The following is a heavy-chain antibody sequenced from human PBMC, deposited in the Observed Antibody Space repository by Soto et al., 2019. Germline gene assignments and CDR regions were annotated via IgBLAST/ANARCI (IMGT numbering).Heavy chain of an antibody. D-gene: IGHD5-18*01. CDR2: TYYRSKWYN. CDR3: AREGETAMAGTIDAFDI. CDR1: GDSVSSNSAA. J-gene: IGHJ3*02. V-gene: IGHV6-1*01. Sequence: QVQLQQSGPGLVKPSQTLSLTCAISGDSVSSNSAAWNWIRQSPSRGLEWLGRTYYRSKWYNDYAVSVKSRITINPDTSKNQFSLQLNSVTPEDTAVYYCAREGETAMAGTIDAFDIWGQGTMVTVSS.